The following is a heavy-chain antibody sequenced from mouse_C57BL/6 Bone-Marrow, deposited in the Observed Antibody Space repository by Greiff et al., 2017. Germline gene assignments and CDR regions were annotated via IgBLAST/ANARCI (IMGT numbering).Heavy chain of an antibody. V-gene: IGHV1-81*01. CDR1: AYTFTSAG. CDR2: IYPRSGYT. J-gene: IGHJ4*01. CDR3: ASRYAMDY. Sequence: VRLMESGAELARPGASVKLSCKSSAYTFTSAGISWVTQRTGQSLEWIGEIYPRSGYTSYNEKFKGQATQTADKSSSTAYMKLRSLTSEDSAVYFCASRYAMDYWGQGTSVTVSS.